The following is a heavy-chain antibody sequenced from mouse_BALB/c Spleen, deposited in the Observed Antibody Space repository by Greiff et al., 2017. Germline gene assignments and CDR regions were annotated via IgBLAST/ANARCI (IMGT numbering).Heavy chain of an antibody. V-gene: IGHV5-9-3*01. CDR2: ISSGGSYT. J-gene: IGHJ3*01. CDR3: ARHLTGTWFAY. Sequence: EAQGVESGGGLVKPGGSLKLSCAASGFTFSSYAMSWVRQTPEKRLEWVATISSGGSYTYYPDSVKGRFTISRDNAKNTLYLQMSSLRSEDTAMYYCARHLTGTWFAYWGQGTLVTVSA. CDR1: GFTFSSYA. D-gene: IGHD4-1*01.